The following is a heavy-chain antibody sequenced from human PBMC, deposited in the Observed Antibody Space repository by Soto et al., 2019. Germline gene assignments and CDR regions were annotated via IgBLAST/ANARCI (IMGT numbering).Heavy chain of an antibody. CDR3: ARGYSSGRGYYYGMDV. D-gene: IGHD6-19*01. V-gene: IGHV3-53*01. Sequence: VGSLRLSCAASWFTVSSNYMSWVRQAPGKGLEWVSVIYSGGSTYYADSVKGRFTISRDNSKNTLYLQMNSLRAEDTVVYYCARGYSSGRGYYYGMDVWGQGTTVTVSS. J-gene: IGHJ6*02. CDR1: WFTVSSNY. CDR2: IYSGGST.